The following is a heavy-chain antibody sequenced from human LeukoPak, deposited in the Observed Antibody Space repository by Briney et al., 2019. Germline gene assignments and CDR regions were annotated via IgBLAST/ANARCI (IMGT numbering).Heavy chain of an antibody. V-gene: IGHV1-2*02. J-gene: IGHJ4*02. CDR2: INPNSGGT. CDR1: GYTFTSYG. Sequence: ASVKVSCKASGYTFTSYGISWVRQAPGQGLEWMGWINPNSGGTKYAQKFQGRVTITRDTSSSTGYMELSRLRSDDTAVYYCARPYSSTWYVFDYWGQGTLVTVSS. D-gene: IGHD6-13*01. CDR3: ARPYSSTWYVFDY.